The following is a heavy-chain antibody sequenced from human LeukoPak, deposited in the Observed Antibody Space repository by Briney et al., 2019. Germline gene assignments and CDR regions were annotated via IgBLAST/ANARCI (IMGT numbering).Heavy chain of an antibody. J-gene: IGHJ4*02. V-gene: IGHV3-30*02. Sequence: PGGSLRLSCAASAFTFSSYGMHWVRQAPGKGLEWVAFIRYDGSNKYYADSVKGRFTISRDNSKNTLYLQMNSLRAEDTAVYYCAKDSTGGSRGYYFDYWGQGTLVTVSS. CDR3: AKDSTGGSRGYYFDY. CDR1: AFTFSSYG. CDR2: IRYDGSNK. D-gene: IGHD2-15*01.